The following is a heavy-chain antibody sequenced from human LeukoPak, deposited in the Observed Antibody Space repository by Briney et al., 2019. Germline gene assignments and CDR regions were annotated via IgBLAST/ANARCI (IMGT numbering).Heavy chain of an antibody. D-gene: IGHD6-19*01. J-gene: IGHJ5*02. CDR1: GFTFSSYE. CDR3: ARGADTGYSSDS. V-gene: IGHV3-48*03. CDR2: ISSSDSTI. Sequence: GGSLRLSCAASGFTFSSYEMNWVRQAPGKGLEWVSYISSSDSTIYYADSVKGRFTISRDNAKNTLYLQMNSLRAEDTVVYYWARGADTGYSSDSWGQGPVVTVSS.